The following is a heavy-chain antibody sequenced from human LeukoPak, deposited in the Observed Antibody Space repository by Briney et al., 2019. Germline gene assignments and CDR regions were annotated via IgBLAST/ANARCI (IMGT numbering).Heavy chain of an antibody. CDR3: ARHRMWRLHSYYGMDV. V-gene: IGHV5-10-1*01. D-gene: IGHD4-11*01. Sequence: GESLKISCKGSGYSFTSYWISWVRQMPGKGLEWMGRIDPSDSYTNYSPSFQGHVTISADKSIGTAYLQWSSLKASDTAMYYCARHRMWRLHSYYGMDVWGQGTTVTVSS. CDR2: IDPSDSYT. J-gene: IGHJ6*02. CDR1: GYSFTSYW.